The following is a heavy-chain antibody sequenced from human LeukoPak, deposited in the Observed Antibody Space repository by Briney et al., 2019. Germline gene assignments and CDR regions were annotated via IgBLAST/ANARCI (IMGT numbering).Heavy chain of an antibody. CDR3: AKDLSLRGGYFDY. J-gene: IGHJ4*02. CDR1: GFTFSSYW. Sequence: GGSLRLSCAASGFTFSSYWMSWVRQAPGKGLEWVSAISGSGGSTYYADSVKGRFTISRDNSKNTLYLQMNSLRAEDTAVYYCAKDLSLRGGYFDYWGQGTLVTVSS. D-gene: IGHD3-16*01. CDR2: ISGSGGST. V-gene: IGHV3-23*01.